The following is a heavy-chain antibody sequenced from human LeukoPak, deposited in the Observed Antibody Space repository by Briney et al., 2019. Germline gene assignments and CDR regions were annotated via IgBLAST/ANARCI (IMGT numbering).Heavy chain of an antibody. CDR1: GYTFTSYG. CDR3: ARVPPRVAAAYYYYYYGMDV. D-gene: IGHD6-13*01. J-gene: IGHJ6*02. Sequence: ASVKVSCKAPGYTFTSYGISWVRQAPGQGLEWMGWISAYNGNTNYAQKLQGRVTMTTDTSTSTAYMELRSLRSDDTAVYYCARVPPRVAAAYYYYYYGMDVWGQGTTVTVSS. V-gene: IGHV1-18*01. CDR2: ISAYNGNT.